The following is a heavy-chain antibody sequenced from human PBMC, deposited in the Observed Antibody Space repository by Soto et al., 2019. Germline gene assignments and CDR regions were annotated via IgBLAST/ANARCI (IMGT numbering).Heavy chain of an antibody. CDR1: GFTFSNYA. CDR2: ISGGSSAT. J-gene: IGHJ4*02. V-gene: IGHV3-23*01. CDR3: AKVLSKNYYYPFDF. Sequence: GGSLRLSCEASGFTFSNYAMTWVRQAPGKGLEWVSTISGGSSATYYGDSVKGRFTISRDNAKKTLFLQLNRLSAEDTATYYCAKVLSKNYYYPFDFWGQGTQVTVSS. D-gene: IGHD3-10*01.